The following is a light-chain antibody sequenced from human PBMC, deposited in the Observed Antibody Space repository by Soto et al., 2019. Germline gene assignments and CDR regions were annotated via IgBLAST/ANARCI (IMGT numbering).Light chain of an antibody. V-gene: IGKV3-11*01. CDR3: QQRAHWPPS. Sequence: EIVMTQSPATLSLSPGERATLSCRASQSVSRFVAWYQQKPGQAPRLLIYEASNRATGIPARFSGSGSETDFDFTLTISSLEPEDFAVYYCQQRAHWPPSFGGGTKVEIK. J-gene: IGKJ4*01. CDR1: QSVSRF. CDR2: EAS.